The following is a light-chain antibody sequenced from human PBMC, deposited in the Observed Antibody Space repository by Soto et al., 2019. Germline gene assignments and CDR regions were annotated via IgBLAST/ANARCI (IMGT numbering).Light chain of an antibody. Sequence: DIQMTQSPSTLSASVGDRVTITCRASQSISRWLAWYQQKPGKAPKVLIWDATTLHRGVPSRFSGSGSGTEFTLTISRLKPDHFAPYYCQQYNGYSTWTFGQGTKVDI. V-gene: IGKV1-5*01. J-gene: IGKJ1*01. CDR2: DAT. CDR3: QQYNGYSTWT. CDR1: QSISRW.